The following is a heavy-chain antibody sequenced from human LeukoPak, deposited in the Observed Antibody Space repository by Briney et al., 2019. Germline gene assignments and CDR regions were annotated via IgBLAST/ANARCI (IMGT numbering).Heavy chain of an antibody. J-gene: IGHJ4*02. CDR2: ISSSGSTI. V-gene: IGHV3-11*01. Sequence: GGSLRLSCAASGFTFSDYYMSWIRQAPGKGLEWLSYISSSGSTIYYADSVKGRFTISRDNAKNSLYLQMNSLTAEDTAVYYCARDLYGSGSYSHLDFWGQGTLVTVSS. CDR3: ARDLYGSGSYSHLDF. CDR1: GFTFSDYY. D-gene: IGHD3-10*01.